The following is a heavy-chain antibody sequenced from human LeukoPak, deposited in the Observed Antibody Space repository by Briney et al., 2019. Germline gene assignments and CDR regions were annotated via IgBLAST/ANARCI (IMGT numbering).Heavy chain of an antibody. J-gene: IGHJ4*02. CDR1: GFTFSSYS. CDR3: ARISVIRGLSSFDS. CDR2: ISSTSNTM. D-gene: IGHD3-10*01. V-gene: IGHV3-48*04. Sequence: GGSLRLSCAASGFTFSSYSMNWVRQVPGKGLEWASYISSTSNTMYYADSVKGRFTISRDNAKTSLYLQMNSLTPEDTAVYYGARISVIRGLSSFDSWGQGTLVTVSS.